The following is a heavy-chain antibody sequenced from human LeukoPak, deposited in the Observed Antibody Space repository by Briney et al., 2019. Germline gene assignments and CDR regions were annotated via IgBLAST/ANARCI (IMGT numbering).Heavy chain of an antibody. CDR1: GGTFGSYA. J-gene: IGHJ4*02. D-gene: IGHD4-17*01. CDR2: IIPILGIA. CDR3: AREGLYGERPFDY. V-gene: IGHV1-69*04. Sequence: SVKVSCKASGGTFGSYAISWVRQAPGQGLEWMGRIIPILGIANYAQKFQGRVTITADKSTSTAYMELSSLRSEDTAVYYCAREGLYGERPFDYWGQGTLVTVSS.